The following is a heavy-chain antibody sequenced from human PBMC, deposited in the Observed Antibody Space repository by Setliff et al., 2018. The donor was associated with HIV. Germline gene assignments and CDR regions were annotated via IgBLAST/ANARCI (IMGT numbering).Heavy chain of an antibody. D-gene: IGHD1-26*01. CDR2: INEPGSES. CDR1: GFSFASYW. Sequence: GGSLRLSCAASGFSFASYWMSWVRQAPGKGLEWVANINEPGSESNYVDSAKGRFTISRDNSKNILYLQMNSLRAEDTAMYFCARDLRGSNFGVSEYWGQGTPVTVSS. CDR3: ARDLRGSNFGVSEY. V-gene: IGHV3-7*01. J-gene: IGHJ4*02.